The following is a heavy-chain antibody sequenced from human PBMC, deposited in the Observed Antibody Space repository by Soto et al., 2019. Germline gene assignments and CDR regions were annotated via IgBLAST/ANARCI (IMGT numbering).Heavy chain of an antibody. Sequence: QVQLVQSGAEVKKPGSSVKVSCKASGGTFSSYAISWVRQAPGRGLEWMGGIIPIFGTANYAQKFQGRVTITADESTSTAYMELSSLRSEDTAVYYCAREASITIFGVVTNYGMDVWGQGTTVTVSS. V-gene: IGHV1-69*01. CDR1: GGTFSSYA. CDR3: AREASITIFGVVTNYGMDV. CDR2: IIPIFGTA. J-gene: IGHJ6*02. D-gene: IGHD3-3*01.